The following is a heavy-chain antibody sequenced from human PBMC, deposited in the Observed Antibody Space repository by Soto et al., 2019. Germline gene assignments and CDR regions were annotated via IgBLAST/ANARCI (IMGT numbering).Heavy chain of an antibody. V-gene: IGHV3-30*18. Sequence: QVQLVESGGGVVQPGRSLRLSCAASGFTFSSYGMHWVRQAPGKGLEWVAVISYDGSNKYYADSVKGRFTISRDNSQNTLYLQMNSLRAEDPAVYYCAKVGIVTVTDWSFDLWGRGTLVTVSS. D-gene: IGHD4-17*01. CDR3: AKVGIVTVTDWSFDL. CDR1: GFTFSSYG. J-gene: IGHJ2*01. CDR2: ISYDGSNK.